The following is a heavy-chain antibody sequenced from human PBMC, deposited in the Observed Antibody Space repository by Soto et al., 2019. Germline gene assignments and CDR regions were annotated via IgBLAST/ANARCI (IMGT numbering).Heavy chain of an antibody. V-gene: IGHV2-5*02. CDR1: GFSLSTSGVG. CDR2: IYWDDDK. CDR3: AHLANSTYVGFDYFDY. D-gene: IGHD4-4*01. J-gene: IGHJ4*02. Sequence: SGPTLVNPTQTLTLTCTFSGFSLSTSGVGVGWIRQPPGKALEWLALIYWDDDKRYSPSLKSRLTITKDTSKNQVVLTMTNMDPVDTATYYCAHLANSTYVGFDYFDYWGQGTLVTVSS.